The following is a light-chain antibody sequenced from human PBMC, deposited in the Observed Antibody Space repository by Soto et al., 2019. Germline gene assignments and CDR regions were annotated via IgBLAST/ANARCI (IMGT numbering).Light chain of an antibody. CDR1: SSNIGSNY. V-gene: IGLV1-47*01. Sequence: QSVLTQPPSASGTPGQRVTISWSGSSSNIGSNYVYWYQQLPGTAPKLLIYRNNQRPSGVPDRFSGSKSGTSASLAISGLRSEDEAYYYCATWDDSLVVFGGGTKLTVL. CDR3: ATWDDSLVV. J-gene: IGLJ2*01. CDR2: RNN.